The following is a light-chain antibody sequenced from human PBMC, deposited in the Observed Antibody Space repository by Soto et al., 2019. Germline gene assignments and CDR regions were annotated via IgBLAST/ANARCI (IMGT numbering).Light chain of an antibody. V-gene: IGKV1-9*01. J-gene: IGKJ4*01. CDR1: QDVAIY. CDR3: QQLRLYPST. CDR2: AAS. Sequence: IQLTQSQSSLCASVGDRVTITCRPSQDVAIYLDWYQQKPGEAPKLLIYAASTLYGGVPSRFSGSGSGTDFALTITSLQAEDFATYYCQQLRLYPSTFGGGTKVDIK.